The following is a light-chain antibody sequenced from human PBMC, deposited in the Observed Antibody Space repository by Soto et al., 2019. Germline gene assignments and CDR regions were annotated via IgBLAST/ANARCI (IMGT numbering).Light chain of an antibody. Sequence: IVLTQSPATLSLSPGERATLSCRASQSVSNYLAWYQQRPGQAPRLLIYDASNRATGIPDRFSGSGSGTDFSLTISSLEPEDVGNYYCQKCKIAPFTFGGGTKVEMK. J-gene: IGKJ4*01. CDR1: QSVSNY. CDR3: QKCKIAPFT. CDR2: DAS. V-gene: IGKV3-11*01.